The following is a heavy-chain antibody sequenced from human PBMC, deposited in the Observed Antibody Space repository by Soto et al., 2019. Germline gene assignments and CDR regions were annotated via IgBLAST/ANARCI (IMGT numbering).Heavy chain of an antibody. CDR2: IRSKANSYAT. Sequence: GGSLRLSCAASGFAFSGSTIHWVRQASGKGLEWVGRIRSKANSYATAYAAAGKGRFIVSSDDSKTTSYMQMDSPKIEDTAMYYGCRENYFSSYGMDVWGQGTAVTVPS. CDR1: GFAFSGST. J-gene: IGHJ6*02. D-gene: IGHD1-26*01. V-gene: IGHV3-73*01. CDR3: CRENYFSSYGMDV.